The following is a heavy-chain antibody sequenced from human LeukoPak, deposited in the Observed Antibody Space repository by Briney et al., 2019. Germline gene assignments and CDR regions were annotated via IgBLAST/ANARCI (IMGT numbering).Heavy chain of an antibody. CDR1: GYRFTNYW. V-gene: IGHV5-51*01. D-gene: IGHD3-22*01. CDR2: IYPGDSDT. Sequence: GESLKISCKGSGYRFTNYWIGWVRQMPGKGLEWMGIIYPGDSDTRYSPSFQGQVTILVDESINTAYLQWSSLMATDTAMYYCATLHYYYDSHGPFDYWGQGTLVTVSS. CDR3: ATLHYYYDSHGPFDY. J-gene: IGHJ4*02.